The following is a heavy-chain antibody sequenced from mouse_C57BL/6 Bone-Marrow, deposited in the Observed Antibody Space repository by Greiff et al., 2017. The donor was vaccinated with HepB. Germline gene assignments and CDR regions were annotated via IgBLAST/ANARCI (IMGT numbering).Heavy chain of an antibody. V-gene: IGHV1-85*01. Sequence: QVQLQQSGPELVKPGASVKLSCKASGYTFTSYDINWVKQRPGQGLEWIGWIYPRDGSTKYNEKFKGKATLTVDTSSSTAYMELHSLTSEDSAVYFCARGSYYYGSSYYAMDDWGQGTSVTVSS. J-gene: IGHJ4*01. D-gene: IGHD1-1*01. CDR2: IYPRDGST. CDR3: ARGSYYYGSSYYAMDD. CDR1: GYTFTSYD.